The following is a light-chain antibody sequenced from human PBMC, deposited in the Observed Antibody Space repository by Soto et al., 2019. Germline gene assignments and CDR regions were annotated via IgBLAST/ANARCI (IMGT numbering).Light chain of an antibody. V-gene: IGKV3-20*01. J-gene: IGKJ5*01. CDR2: DAS. CDR1: QSISSN. CDR3: QQYGSSPP. Sequence: EVVLTQSPVTLSLSPGQRATLSCRASQSISSNLAWYQQKPGQAPRLLISDASNRATGIPARFSGSGSGTDFTLTISRLEPEDFAVYYCQQYGSSPPFGQGTRLEIK.